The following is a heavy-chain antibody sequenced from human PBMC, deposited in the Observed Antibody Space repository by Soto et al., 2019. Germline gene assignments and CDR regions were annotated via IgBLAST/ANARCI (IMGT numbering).Heavy chain of an antibody. V-gene: IGHV4-31*03. CDR1: GGSISSGGYY. D-gene: IGHD2-2*02. CDR3: ARVYTGGLDV. Sequence: QVQLQESGPGLVKPSQTLSLTCTVSGGSISSGGYYWSWIRQHPGKGLEWIGYIYYSGSTYYNPSLKSRVXISXDPSKNQCSLKLRSVTAADTAVYYCARVYTGGLDVWGQGTTVTVSS. CDR2: IYYSGST. J-gene: IGHJ6*02.